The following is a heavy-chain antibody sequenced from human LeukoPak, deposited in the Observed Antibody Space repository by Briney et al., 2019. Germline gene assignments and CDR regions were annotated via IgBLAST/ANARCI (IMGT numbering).Heavy chain of an antibody. CDR3: TRNRGTDY. D-gene: IGHD1-1*01. CDR1: GFTFSNYW. J-gene: IGHJ4*02. Sequence: GGSLRLSCAASGFTFSNYWMNWVRQAPGKGLEWVANIKEDGSEKIYVDPVKGRFTISRDNSKNSLYLQINNLRAEDTAVYYCTRNRGTDYWGQGTLVTVSS. V-gene: IGHV3-7*01. CDR2: IKEDGSEK.